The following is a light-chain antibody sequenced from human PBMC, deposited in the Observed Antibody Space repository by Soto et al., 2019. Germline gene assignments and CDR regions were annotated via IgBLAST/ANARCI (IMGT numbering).Light chain of an antibody. J-gene: IGKJ2*01. Sequence: EVVMTQSPATLSVFPGERVTLSCRASQSVSSSLAWYQQKPGQAPRLLIYSASTRATGIPARFSGSGSGTEFTLTISSLESEDFAVYYCQQYINGYTFGRGPSWRSN. V-gene: IGKV3-15*01. CDR1: QSVSSS. CDR3: QQYINGYT. CDR2: SAS.